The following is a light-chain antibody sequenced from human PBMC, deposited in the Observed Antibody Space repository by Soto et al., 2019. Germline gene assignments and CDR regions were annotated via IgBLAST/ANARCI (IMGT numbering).Light chain of an antibody. CDR1: QSISIY. Sequence: ESSTRSLRAIQSISIYLAWHQQKPGQAPRLLIYDASNRATGIPARFSGSGSGPAFTLTSRSLPPEHCSLYHCQHRRNSCEFGQGTQVEI. CDR2: DAS. J-gene: IGKJ1*01. V-gene: IGKV3-11*01. CDR3: QHRRNSCE.